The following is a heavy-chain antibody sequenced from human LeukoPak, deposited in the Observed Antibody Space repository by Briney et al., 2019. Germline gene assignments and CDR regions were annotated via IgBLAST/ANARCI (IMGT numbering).Heavy chain of an antibody. CDR3: AKEGGYGELSSYFDY. CDR1: GFTFSSYG. CDR2: ISGSGGST. V-gene: IGHV3-23*01. D-gene: IGHD3-16*02. Sequence: PGGSLRLSCAASGFTFSSYGMSWVRQAPGKGLEWVSAISGSGGSTYYADSVKGRFTISRDNSKNTLYLRMNSLRAEDTAVYYCAKEGGYGELSSYFDYWGQGTLVTVSS. J-gene: IGHJ4*02.